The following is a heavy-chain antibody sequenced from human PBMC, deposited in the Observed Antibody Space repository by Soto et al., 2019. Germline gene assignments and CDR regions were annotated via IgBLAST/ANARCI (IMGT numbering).Heavy chain of an antibody. D-gene: IGHD3-10*01. V-gene: IGHV3-11*01. J-gene: IGHJ6*03. Sequence: PGGSLRLSCAASGFTFSDYYMSWIRQAPGKGLEWVSYISSSGSTIYYADSVKGRFTISRDNAKNSLYLQMNSLRAEDTAVYYCARDRRAGGWFGESYYYYMDVWGKGTTVTVSS. CDR3: ARDRRAGGWFGESYYYYMDV. CDR2: ISSSGSTI. CDR1: GFTFSDYY.